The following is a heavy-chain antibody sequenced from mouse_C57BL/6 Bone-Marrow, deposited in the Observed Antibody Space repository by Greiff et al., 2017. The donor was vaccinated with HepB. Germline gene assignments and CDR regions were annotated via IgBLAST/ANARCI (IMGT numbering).Heavy chain of an antibody. CDR1: GYTFTDYY. Sequence: QVQLKQSGAELVRPGASVKLSCKASGYTFTDYYINWVKQRPGQGLEWIARIYPGSGNTYYNEKFKGKATLTAEKSSSTAYMQLSSLTSEDSAVYFCARGANYYFDDWGQGTTLTVSS. CDR2: IYPGSGNT. V-gene: IGHV1-76*01. CDR3: ARGANYYFDD. D-gene: IGHD3-1*01. J-gene: IGHJ2*01.